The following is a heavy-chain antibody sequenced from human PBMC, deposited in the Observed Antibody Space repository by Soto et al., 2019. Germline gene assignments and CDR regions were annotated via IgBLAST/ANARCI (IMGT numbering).Heavy chain of an antibody. CDR1: GFSVSTSGVG. J-gene: IGHJ6*02. D-gene: IGHD2-15*01. CDR3: AHKGGRGAGMDV. Sequence: QITLKESGTTLVKPTQTLTLTCTFSGFSVSTSGVGVAWIRQPPGKALEWLALIHWDDDKRYSPFLQSRVTITKDTSKNQVVLTMTNMDPVDTATYYCAHKGGRGAGMDVWGQGTTVTVSS. CDR2: IHWDDDK. V-gene: IGHV2-5*02.